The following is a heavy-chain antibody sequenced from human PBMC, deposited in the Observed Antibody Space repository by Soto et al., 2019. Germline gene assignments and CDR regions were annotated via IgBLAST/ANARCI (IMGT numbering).Heavy chain of an antibody. Sequence: SETLSLTCTVSGGSISGYYWSWIRQPLGKGLEWIGYIYYSGSTTYNPSHESRVTISLNTFNNQFSLKLSSVTAADTALYYCAGNWGYKSPSDYWGQGTLVTVSS. D-gene: IGHD7-27*01. J-gene: IGHJ4*02. CDR1: GGSISGYY. CDR2: IYYSGST. V-gene: IGHV4-59*01. CDR3: AGNWGYKSPSDY.